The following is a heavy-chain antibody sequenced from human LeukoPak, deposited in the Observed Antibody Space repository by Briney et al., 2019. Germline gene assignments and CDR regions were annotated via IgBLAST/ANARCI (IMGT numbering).Heavy chain of an antibody. CDR1: GLTFSNYG. D-gene: IGHD4-17*01. CDR2: MIGSGGST. Sequence: GGSLRLSCAAAGLTFSNYGMSWVRQAPGKGLEWVSSMIGSGGSTNYADFVEGRFTISRDNGNKILYLQMSSLRAEDTAVYYCAKDLSYNDYALLYGMDVWGKGTTVTVSS. CDR3: AKDLSYNDYALLYGMDV. V-gene: IGHV3-23*01. J-gene: IGHJ6*04.